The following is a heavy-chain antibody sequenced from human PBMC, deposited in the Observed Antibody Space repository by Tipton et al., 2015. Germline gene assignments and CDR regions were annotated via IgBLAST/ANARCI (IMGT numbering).Heavy chain of an antibody. J-gene: IGHJ4*02. CDR1: GGSISSGGYY. CDR3: AKPGVPAGTFGY. CDR2: IYYSGST. V-gene: IGHV4-31*03. Sequence: TLSLTCTVSGGSISSGGYYWSWIRQHPGKGLEWIGNIYYSGSTYYNPSLKSRLTISVDTSKNQFSLKLSSVTAADTAVYYCAKPGVPAGTFGYWGQGTLVTVSS. D-gene: IGHD2-2*01.